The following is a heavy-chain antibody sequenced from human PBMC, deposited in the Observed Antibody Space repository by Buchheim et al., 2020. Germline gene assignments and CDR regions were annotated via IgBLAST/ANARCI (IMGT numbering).Heavy chain of an antibody. CDR3: ARGSLGIKSRYYYYYYGMDV. V-gene: IGHV4-34*01. J-gene: IGHJ6*02. CDR2: INHSGST. Sequence: QVQLQQWGAGLLKPSETLSLTCAVYGGSFSGYYWSWIRQPPGKGLEWIGEINHSGSTNYNPSLKSRVTIPVDTSKNQFSLKLSSVTAADTAVYYCARGSLGIKSRYYYYYYGMDVWGQGTT. CDR1: GGSFSGYY. D-gene: IGHD7-27*01.